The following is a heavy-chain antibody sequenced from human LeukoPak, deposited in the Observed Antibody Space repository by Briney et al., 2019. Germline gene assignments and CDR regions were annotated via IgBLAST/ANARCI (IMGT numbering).Heavy chain of an antibody. Sequence: GSLRLSCAASGFTFSSSAMSWVRQAPGKGLEWIGEINHSGSTNYNPSLKSRVTISVDTSKNQFSLKLSSVTAADTAVYYCARDRYYYDSSGYAFDIWGQGTMVTVSS. CDR1: GFTFSSSA. D-gene: IGHD3-22*01. J-gene: IGHJ3*02. CDR3: ARDRYYYDSSGYAFDI. V-gene: IGHV4-34*01. CDR2: INHSGST.